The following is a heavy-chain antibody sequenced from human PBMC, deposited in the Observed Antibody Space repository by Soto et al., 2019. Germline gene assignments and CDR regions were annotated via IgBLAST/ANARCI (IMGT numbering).Heavy chain of an antibody. J-gene: IGHJ4*02. CDR3: AKAWMHCRGGSCYYFDY. V-gene: IGHV3-30*18. CDR2: ISYDGSNK. D-gene: IGHD2-15*01. CDR1: GFTFSSYG. Sequence: QVQLVESGGGVVQPGRSLRLSCAASGFTFSSYGMHWVRQAPGKGLEWVAVISYDGSNKYYADSVKGRFTISRDNSKNTLYLQMISLRAEDTAVYYCAKAWMHCRGGSCYYFDYWGQGTLVTVSS.